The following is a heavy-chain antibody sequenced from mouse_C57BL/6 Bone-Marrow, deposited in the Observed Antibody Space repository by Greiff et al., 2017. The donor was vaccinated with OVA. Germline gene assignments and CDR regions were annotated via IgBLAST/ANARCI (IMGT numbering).Heavy chain of an antibody. V-gene: IGHV1-64*01. CDR3: ASYYYGSSYVPYWYFDV. CDR2: IHPNSGST. Sequence: QVQLQQPGAELVKPGASVKLSCKASGYTFTSYWMHWVKQRPGQGLEWIGMIHPNSGSTNYNEKFKSKATLTVEKSSSTAYMQLSSLTSEDSAVYYCASYYYGSSYVPYWYFDVWGTGTTVTVSS. D-gene: IGHD1-1*01. J-gene: IGHJ1*03. CDR1: GYTFTSYW.